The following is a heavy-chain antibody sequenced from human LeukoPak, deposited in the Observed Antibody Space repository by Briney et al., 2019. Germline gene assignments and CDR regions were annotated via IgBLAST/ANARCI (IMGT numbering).Heavy chain of an antibody. CDR2: INHSGST. D-gene: IGHD1-7*01. Sequence: SETLSLTCAVYGGSFSGYYWSWIRQPPGKGLEWIGEINHSGSTNYNPSLKSRVTISVDTSKNQFSLKLSSVTAADTAVYYCARGISWNYEIWYFDLWGRGTLVTVSS. V-gene: IGHV4-34*01. CDR1: GGSFSGYY. J-gene: IGHJ2*01. CDR3: ARGISWNYEIWYFDL.